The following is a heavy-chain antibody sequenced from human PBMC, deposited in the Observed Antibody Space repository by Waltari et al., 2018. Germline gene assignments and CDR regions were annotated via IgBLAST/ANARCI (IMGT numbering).Heavy chain of an antibody. D-gene: IGHD2-15*01. CDR2: IWHDGSNE. Sequence: QVQLVESGGGVVQPGRSMRLSGEASGFTFGRFGMHWFRKAPGKGLEWVAVIWHDGSNEYYVDSVKGRFTISRDNSKNTLYLQMNSLRAEDSAVYYCASQSTTLFDYWGQGTLVTVAS. J-gene: IGHJ4*02. CDR1: GFTFGRFG. V-gene: IGHV3-33*01. CDR3: ASQSTTLFDY.